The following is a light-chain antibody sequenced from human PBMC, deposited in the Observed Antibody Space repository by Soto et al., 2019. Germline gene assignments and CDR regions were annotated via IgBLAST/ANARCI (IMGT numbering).Light chain of an antibody. CDR1: QSVGSY. J-gene: IGKJ2*01. CDR2: DAS. V-gene: IGKV3D-11*02. CDR3: QQRSNWHMYT. Sequence: ETVLTQSPATLSLSPGERATLSCRASQSVGSYLAWYQQRPGQAPRVLIYDASHRATGIPARFSGSGSGTDFTLTISGLEPEDFAVYYCQQRSNWHMYTFGQGTKLEIK.